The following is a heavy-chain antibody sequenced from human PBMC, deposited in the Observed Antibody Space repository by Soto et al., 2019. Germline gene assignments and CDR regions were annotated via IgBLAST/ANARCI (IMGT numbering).Heavy chain of an antibody. V-gene: IGHV1-2*02. CDR3: ARAITFGTLMDV. CDR1: GYTFTNYY. J-gene: IGHJ6*02. D-gene: IGHD1-20*01. Sequence: ASVKVSCKASGYTFTNYYMHWVRQAPGQGLEWMGWINPNTGGTNYAQKVQGRVTMTRDTSVSTAYMELSRLRSDDTALYYCARAITFGTLMDVWGQGTTVTVSS. CDR2: INPNTGGT.